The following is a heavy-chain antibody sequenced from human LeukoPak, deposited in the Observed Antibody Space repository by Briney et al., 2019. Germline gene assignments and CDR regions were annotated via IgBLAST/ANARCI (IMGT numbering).Heavy chain of an antibody. CDR3: ARDSFGRDCSGGSCYYYPDAFDI. CDR1: GGSISSGSYY. D-gene: IGHD2-15*01. V-gene: IGHV4-61*02. Sequence: PSQTLSLTCTVSGGSISSGSYYWSWIRQPAGKGLEWIGRIYTSGSTNYNPSLKSRVTISVDTSKNQFSLKLSSVTAADTAVYYCARDSFGRDCSGGSCYYYPDAFDIWGQGTMVTVSS. CDR2: IYTSGST. J-gene: IGHJ3*02.